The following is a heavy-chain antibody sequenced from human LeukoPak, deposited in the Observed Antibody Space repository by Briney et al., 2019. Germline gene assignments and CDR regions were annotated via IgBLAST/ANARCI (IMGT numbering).Heavy chain of an antibody. V-gene: IGHV1-24*01. Sequence: ASVKVSCKISGYSLTQLSLHWVRQAPGKGLEWMGGFDREDGGTMYAQTLRGRVIMTEDTSTDTAYMELSSLRSDDTAMYYCATGGLIKNTFMIRGVKPLDSWGQGTLVVVSS. CDR2: FDREDGGT. J-gene: IGHJ4*02. CDR1: GYSLTQLS. CDR3: ATGGLIKNTFMIRGVKPLDS. D-gene: IGHD3-10*01.